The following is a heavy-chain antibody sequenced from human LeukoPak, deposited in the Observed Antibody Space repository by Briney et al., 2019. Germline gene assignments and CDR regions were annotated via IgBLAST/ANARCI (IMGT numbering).Heavy chain of an antibody. D-gene: IGHD6-13*01. CDR1: GGSFSGYY. V-gene: IGHV4-34*01. Sequence: SETLSLTCAVYGGSFSGYYWSWIRQPPGKGLEWIGEINHSGSTNYNPSLKSRVTISVDTSKNQFSLKLSSVTAADTAVYYCARGNLAAAGAYYYYYYMDVWGKGTTVTVSS. J-gene: IGHJ6*03. CDR3: ARGNLAAAGAYYYYYYMDV. CDR2: INHSGST.